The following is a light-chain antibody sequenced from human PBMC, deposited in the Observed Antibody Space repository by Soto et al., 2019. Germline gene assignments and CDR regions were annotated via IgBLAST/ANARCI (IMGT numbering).Light chain of an antibody. CDR2: SVS. J-gene: IGLJ1*01. V-gene: IGLV2-14*01. CDR1: SSDIGAYDH. CDR3: ISYTVSRSYV. Sequence: LAQPASVSGSPGQSITISCSGTSSDIGAYDHVAWFQQFPGKTPKLVIYSVSNRPSGVSYRFSGSKSGNTASLTISGLQADDEADYYCISYTVSRSYVFGPGTKVTVL.